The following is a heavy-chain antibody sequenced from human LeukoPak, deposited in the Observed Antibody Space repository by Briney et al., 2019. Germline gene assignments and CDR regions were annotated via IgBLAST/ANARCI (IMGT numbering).Heavy chain of an antibody. D-gene: IGHD1-26*01. Sequence: GGSLRLSCAASGFTFSNYAMNWVRQAPGKGLEWVSGIIGSDATTYYADSVKGRFTISRDNSKNTLYLQMNSLRAEDTAVYYCAKGTTGSYYSAQDNWGQGTLVTVSS. CDR3: AKGTTGSYYSAQDN. V-gene: IGHV3-23*01. CDR1: GFTFSNYA. CDR2: IIGSDATT. J-gene: IGHJ4*02.